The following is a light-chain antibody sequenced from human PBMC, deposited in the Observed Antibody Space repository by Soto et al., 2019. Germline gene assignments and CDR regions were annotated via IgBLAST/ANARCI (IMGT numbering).Light chain of an antibody. V-gene: IGKV3-20*01. CDR1: QSVSSSY. CDR3: QQYGSSPPKT. CDR2: GAS. Sequence: EIVLTQSPGTLSLSPGERATLSCRASQSVSSSYLAWYQQKPGQAPRLLIYGASSRATGIPDRFSGSGSGTDFTLTISRLEPEYFVVYYCQQYGSSPPKTFGQGTKVDIK. J-gene: IGKJ1*01.